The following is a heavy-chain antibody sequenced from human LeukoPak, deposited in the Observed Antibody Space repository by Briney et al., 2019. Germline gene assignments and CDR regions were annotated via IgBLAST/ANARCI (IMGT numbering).Heavy chain of an antibody. CDR2: IYYSGST. D-gene: IGHD1-26*01. J-gene: IGHJ4*02. V-gene: IGHV4-34*01. Sequence: SETLSLTCAVYGGSFSGYYWGWIRQPPGKGLEWIGNIYYSGSTYYNASLQSRVTISIDMSKNEFSLRLNSVTAADTAMYYCAKSGGYGLIDYWGQGTLVTVSS. CDR1: GGSFSGYY. CDR3: AKSGGYGLIDY.